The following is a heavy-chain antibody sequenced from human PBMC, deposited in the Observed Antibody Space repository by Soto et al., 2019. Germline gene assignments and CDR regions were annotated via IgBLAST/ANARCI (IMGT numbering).Heavy chain of an antibody. Sequence: PSETLSLTCTVSGGSISSYYWSWIRQPPGKGLEWIGYIYYSGSTNYNPSLKSRVTISVDTSKNQFSLKLSSVTAADTAVYYCARDLGSGRRHNYYDSSGYYPLGYWGQGTLVTFSS. CDR2: IYYSGST. CDR1: GGSISSYY. D-gene: IGHD3-22*01. J-gene: IGHJ4*02. CDR3: ARDLGSGRRHNYYDSSGYYPLGY. V-gene: IGHV4-59*01.